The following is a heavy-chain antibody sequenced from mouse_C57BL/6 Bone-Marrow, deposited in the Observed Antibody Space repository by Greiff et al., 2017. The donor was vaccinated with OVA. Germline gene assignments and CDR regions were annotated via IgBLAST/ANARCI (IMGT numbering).Heavy chain of an antibody. V-gene: IGHV5-4*03. CDR1: GFTFSSYA. CDR3: ARGIYYEYFDY. CDR2: ISDGGSYT. Sequence: EVKLMESGGGLVKPGGSLKLSCAASGFTFSSYAMSWVRQTPEKRLEWVATISDGGSYTYYPDNVKGRFTISRDNAKNNLYLQMSHLKSEDTAMYYCARGIYYEYFDYWGQGTTLTVSS. J-gene: IGHJ2*01. D-gene: IGHD2-4*01.